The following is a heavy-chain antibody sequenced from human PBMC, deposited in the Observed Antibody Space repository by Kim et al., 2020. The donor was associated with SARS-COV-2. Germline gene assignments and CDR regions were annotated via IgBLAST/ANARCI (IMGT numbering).Heavy chain of an antibody. CDR3: AREGRVVVVPAAMTYYY. V-gene: IGHV3-30*04. D-gene: IGHD2-2*01. CDR2: IAYDGSNK. CDR1: GFTFSSYA. Sequence: GGSLRLSCAASGFTFSSYAMHWVRQAPGKGLEWVAVIAYDGSNKYYADSVKGRFTISRDNSKNTLYLQMNSLRAEDTAVYYCAREGRVVVVPAAMTYYY. J-gene: IGHJ6*01.